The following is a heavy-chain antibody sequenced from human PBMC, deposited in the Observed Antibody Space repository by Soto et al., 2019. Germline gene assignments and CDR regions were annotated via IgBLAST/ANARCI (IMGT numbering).Heavy chain of an antibody. D-gene: IGHD4-17*01. V-gene: IGHV1-18*01. CDR1: GYTFSSNE. CDR3: EGRGDYTQDGLDV. CDR2: ISADNGNT. J-gene: IGHJ6*02. Sequence: GASVKVSCKASGYTFSSNEITWVRQAPGQGLEWMGWISADNGNTNYAQKLQGRVTMTTDTSTTTAYMELRSLRSDDTAVYYCEGRGDYTQDGLDVWGQGTTVTVSS.